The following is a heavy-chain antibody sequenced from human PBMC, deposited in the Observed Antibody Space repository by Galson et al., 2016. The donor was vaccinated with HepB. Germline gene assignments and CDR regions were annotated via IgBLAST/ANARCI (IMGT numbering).Heavy chain of an antibody. Sequence: QSGAEVKKPGESLKISCQVSGYKFTSYWIGWVRQVPGKGLEWMGTIYPGDSDTRYSPSFQGQVTISVDKSISTAYLQWSSLKASDSAMYYCARHELHSNSWYMDSWGQGTLVTASS. J-gene: IGHJ4*02. CDR3: ARHELHSNSWYMDS. CDR1: GYKFTSYW. D-gene: IGHD6-13*01. CDR2: IYPGDSDT. V-gene: IGHV5-51*01.